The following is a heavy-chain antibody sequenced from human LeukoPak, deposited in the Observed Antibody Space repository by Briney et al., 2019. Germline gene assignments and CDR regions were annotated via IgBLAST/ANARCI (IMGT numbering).Heavy chain of an antibody. V-gene: IGHV3-74*01. CDR2: ISPTGSTT. D-gene: IGHD6-13*01. CDR3: ARPLDSSNNYFDY. CDR1: GFSFSGHW. Sequence: GGSLRLSCTASGFSFSGHWMHWARQLPGKGLVWVSRISPTGSTTSYADSVEGRFTVSRDNAKNTLYLQVNNLRAEDTAVYYCARPLDSSNNYFDYWGQGTLVTVSA. J-gene: IGHJ4*02.